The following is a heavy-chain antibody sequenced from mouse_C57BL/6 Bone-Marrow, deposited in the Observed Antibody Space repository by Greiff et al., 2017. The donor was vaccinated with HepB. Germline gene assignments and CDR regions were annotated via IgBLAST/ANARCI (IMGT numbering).Heavy chain of an antibody. CDR3: ACDGCDSHWDFEG. V-gene: IGHV1-55*01. Sequence: VQLQQPGAELVKPGASVKMSCKASGYTFTSYWITWVKQRPGQGLEWIGDIYPGSGSTNYNEKFKGKATLTVDTSSSTAYMQRRSLTSEDSAVYYCACDGCDSHWDFEGWGTGTTVTVAA. J-gene: IGHJ1*03. CDR2: IYPGSGST. D-gene: IGHD2-2*01. CDR1: GYTFTSYW.